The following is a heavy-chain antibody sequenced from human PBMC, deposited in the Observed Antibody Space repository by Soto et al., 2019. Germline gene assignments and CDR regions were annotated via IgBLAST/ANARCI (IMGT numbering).Heavy chain of an antibody. D-gene: IGHD4-17*01. CDR2: IYHSGST. CDR3: ARGLYGDPREYFQY. V-gene: IGHV4-30-2*01. CDR1: GGSISSGGYS. Sequence: PSETLSLTCAVSGGSISSGGYSWSWIRQPPGKGLEWIGYIYHSGSTYYNPSLKSRVTISVDRSKNQFSLKLSSVTAADTAVYYCARGLYGDPREYFQYWGQGTLVTVSS. J-gene: IGHJ1*01.